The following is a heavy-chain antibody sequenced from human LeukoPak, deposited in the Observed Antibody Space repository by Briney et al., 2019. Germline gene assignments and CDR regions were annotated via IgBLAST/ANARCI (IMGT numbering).Heavy chain of an antibody. J-gene: IGHJ4*02. CDR1: GYSFTNYW. CDR2: IYPGDSDT. V-gene: IGHV5-51*01. Sequence: GESLKISCKGSGYSFTNYWIGWVRQMPGKGLEWMGVIYPGDSDTRYSPSFQGQVTISADKSISTAYLKWSSLKASDTAMYYCARNSGNYYRAYFDYWGQGTLVTVSS. D-gene: IGHD1-26*01. CDR3: ARNSGNYYRAYFDY.